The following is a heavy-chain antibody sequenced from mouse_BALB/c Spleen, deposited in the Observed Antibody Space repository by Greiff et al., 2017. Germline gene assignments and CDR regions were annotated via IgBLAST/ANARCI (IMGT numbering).Heavy chain of an antibody. CDR2: IYPGDGDT. CDR1: GYAFSSYW. J-gene: IGHJ4*01. V-gene: IGHV1-80*01. CDR3: ARREYGNHWDY. Sequence: QVQLKQSGAELVRPGSSVNISCKASGYAFSSYWMNWVKQRPGQGLEWIGQIYPGDGDTNYNGKFKGKATLTADKSSSTAYMQLSSLTSEDSAVYFCARREYGNHWDYWGQGTSVTVSS. D-gene: IGHD2-10*02.